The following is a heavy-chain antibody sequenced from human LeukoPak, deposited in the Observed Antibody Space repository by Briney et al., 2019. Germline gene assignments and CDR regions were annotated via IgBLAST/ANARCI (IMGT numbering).Heavy chain of an antibody. Sequence: SETLSLTCAVYGGSFSGYYWSWIRQPPGKGLEWIGEINHSGSTNYNPSLKSRVTISVDTSKNQFSLKLSSVTAADTAVYYCARRRLSSSWYYFDYWGQGTLVTVSP. CDR1: GGSFSGYY. J-gene: IGHJ4*02. D-gene: IGHD6-13*01. V-gene: IGHV4-34*01. CDR3: ARRRLSSSWYYFDY. CDR2: INHSGST.